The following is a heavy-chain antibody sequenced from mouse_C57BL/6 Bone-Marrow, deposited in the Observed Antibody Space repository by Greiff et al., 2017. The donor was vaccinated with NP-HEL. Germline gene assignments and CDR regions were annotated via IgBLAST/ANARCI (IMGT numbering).Heavy chain of an antibody. CDR1: GYTFTDYE. Sequence: QVHVKQSGAELVRPGASVTLSCKASGYTFTDYEMHWVKQTPVHGLEWIGAIDPETGGTAYNQKFKGKAILTADKSSSTAYMELRSLTSEDSAVYYCTRNDYDDDWGQGTTLTVSS. CDR3: TRNDYDDD. D-gene: IGHD2-4*01. V-gene: IGHV1-15*01. J-gene: IGHJ2*01. CDR2: IDPETGGT.